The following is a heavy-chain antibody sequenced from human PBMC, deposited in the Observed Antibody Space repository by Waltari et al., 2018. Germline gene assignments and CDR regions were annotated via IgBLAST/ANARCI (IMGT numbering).Heavy chain of an antibody. CDR3: ARDTVTTLRDGHY. V-gene: IGHV4-39*07. D-gene: IGHD4-4*01. Sequence: QLQLQESGPGLVKPSETLSLTCTVSGGSISSSIYFWGWIRQPPGEGLEWIGSIYYTGSTSYNPSLRSRVTISVDTSKNQFSLKVTSVTAADTAVYYCARDTVTTLRDGHYWGQGTLVTISS. CDR2: IYYTGST. J-gene: IGHJ4*02. CDR1: GGSISSSIYF.